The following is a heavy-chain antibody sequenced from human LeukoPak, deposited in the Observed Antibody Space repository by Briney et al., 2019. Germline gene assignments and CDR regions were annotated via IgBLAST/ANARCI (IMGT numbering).Heavy chain of an antibody. J-gene: IGHJ4*02. CDR2: ISYDGSNK. D-gene: IGHD4-17*01. Sequence: GGSLRLSCAASGFTFSSYGMHWVRQAPGKGLEWVAVISYDGSNKYYADSVKGRFTISRDNSKNTLYLQMNSLRAEDTAVYYCARSTTVTYYFDYWGQGTLVTVSS. V-gene: IGHV3-30*03. CDR3: ARSTTVTYYFDY. CDR1: GFTFSSYG.